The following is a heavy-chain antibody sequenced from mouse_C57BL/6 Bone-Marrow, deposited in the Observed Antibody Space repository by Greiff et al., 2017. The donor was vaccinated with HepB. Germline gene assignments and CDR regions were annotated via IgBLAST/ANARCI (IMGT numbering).Heavy chain of an antibody. J-gene: IGHJ3*01. Sequence: QVQLQQPGAELVMPGASVKLSCKASGYTFTSYWMHWVKQRPGQGLEWIGEIDPSDSYTNYNQKFKGKSTLTVDKSSSTAYMQLSSLTSEDSEVYYCETNDYGSSPAWFAYWGQGTLVTVSA. CDR3: ETNDYGSSPAWFAY. CDR1: GYTFTSYW. D-gene: IGHD1-1*01. V-gene: IGHV1-69*01. CDR2: IDPSDSYT.